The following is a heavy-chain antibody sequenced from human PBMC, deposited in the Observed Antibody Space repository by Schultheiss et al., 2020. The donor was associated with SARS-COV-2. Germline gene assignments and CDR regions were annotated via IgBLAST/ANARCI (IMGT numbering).Heavy chain of an antibody. Sequence: GGSLRLSCAASGFTFSSYAMSWVRQAPGKGLEWVSAISGSGGSTYYADSVKGRFTISRDNSKNTLYLQMNSLRAEDTAVYYCAKVIQLWLKKVTMVRGGRTDFDYWGQGTLVTVSS. CDR1: GFTFSSYA. D-gene: IGHD3-10*01. V-gene: IGHV3-23*01. J-gene: IGHJ4*02. CDR3: AKVIQLWLKKVTMVRGGRTDFDY. CDR2: ISGSGGST.